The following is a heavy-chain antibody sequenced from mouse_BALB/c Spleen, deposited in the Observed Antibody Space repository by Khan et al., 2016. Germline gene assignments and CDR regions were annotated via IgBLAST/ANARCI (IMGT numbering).Heavy chain of an antibody. D-gene: IGHD3-3*01. Sequence: VQLKESGAELVKPGASVKLSCTASGCNIKDTYMHWVKQRPEQGLEWIGRIDPANGNTKYDPKFQGKATITADNSSNTAYLQLSSLTSEDTAVYYCARGLGDAMDYWGQGTSVTVSS. J-gene: IGHJ4*01. CDR2: IDPANGNT. CDR3: ARGLGDAMDY. CDR1: GCNIKDTY. V-gene: IGHV14-3*02.